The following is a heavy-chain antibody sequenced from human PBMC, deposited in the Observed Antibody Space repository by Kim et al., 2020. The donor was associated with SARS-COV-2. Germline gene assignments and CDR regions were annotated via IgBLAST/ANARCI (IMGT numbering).Heavy chain of an antibody. J-gene: IGHJ4*02. V-gene: IGHV3-33*06. CDR3: AKGAGSSGWYVWRTRGGIDY. CDR1: GFTFSSYG. CDR2: IWYDGSNK. Sequence: GGSLRLSCAASGFTFSSYGMHWVRQAPGKGLEWVAVIWYDGSNKYYADSVKGRFTISRDNSKNTLYLQMNSLRAEDTAVYYCAKGAGSSGWYVWRTRGGIDYWGQGTLVTVSS. D-gene: IGHD6-19*01.